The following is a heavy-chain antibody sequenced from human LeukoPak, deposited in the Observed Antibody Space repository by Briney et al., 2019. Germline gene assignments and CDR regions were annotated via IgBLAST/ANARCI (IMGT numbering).Heavy chain of an antibody. CDR3: ARDSPAVAGRYYYYYYMDV. V-gene: IGHV4-4*07. CDR1: GGSISSYY. D-gene: IGHD6-19*01. J-gene: IGHJ6*03. CDR2: SYTGGSH. Sequence: SGTLSLTCSVSGGSISSYYWSWIRQPAWKGLEWIGRSYTGGSHNSNPSLKSRVTMSVHTSKNQFSLKLSSVTAADTAVYYCARDSPAVAGRYYYYYYMDVWGKGTTVTVSS.